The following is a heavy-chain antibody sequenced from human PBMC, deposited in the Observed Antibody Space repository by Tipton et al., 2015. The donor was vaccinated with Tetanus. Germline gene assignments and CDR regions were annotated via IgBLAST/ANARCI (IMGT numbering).Heavy chain of an antibody. CDR1: RGSVRSGDYS. D-gene: IGHD4-17*01. Sequence: TLSLTCSVSRGSVRSGDYSWNWIRQPPGKGLEWLAYVSNSGRTNSNYFLKDRITISQDRSKNQFSLKLTSVTAADTAVYYCARVLPVNRAGWGQGTLVTVSS. CDR3: ARVLPVNRAG. J-gene: IGHJ4*02. CDR2: VSNSGRT. V-gene: IGHV4-61*08.